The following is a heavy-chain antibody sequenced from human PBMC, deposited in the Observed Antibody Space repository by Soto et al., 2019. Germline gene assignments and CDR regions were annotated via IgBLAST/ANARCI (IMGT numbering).Heavy chain of an antibody. CDR2: ISPYTGNT. Sequence: ASVKVSCKASGYIFVNCGIAWVRQAPGQGLEWMGWISPYTGNTHSATKVQGRLTMTTDTSTSTAYMDLGSLTSDDTAVYYCVMVDNYVTPTPQDVWGQGTTVTV. CDR1: GYIFVNCG. V-gene: IGHV1-18*01. D-gene: IGHD3-16*01. J-gene: IGHJ6*02. CDR3: VMVDNYVTPTPQDV.